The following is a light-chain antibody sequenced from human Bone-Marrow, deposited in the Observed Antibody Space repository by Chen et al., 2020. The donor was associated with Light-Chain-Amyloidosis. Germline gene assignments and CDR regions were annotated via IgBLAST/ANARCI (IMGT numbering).Light chain of an antibody. V-gene: IGLV2-14*01. CDR1: SSDVGRYNY. Sequence: QSALTQPASVSGSPGQSIRISCSGTSSDVGRYNYVSWFQHHPCKAPKLMIYEVSTRPSGVSNRFSGSKSGNTASLTISGLQTEDEADYYCISYTSSSTWVFGGGTKLTVL. J-gene: IGLJ3*02. CDR2: EVS. CDR3: ISYTSSSTWV.